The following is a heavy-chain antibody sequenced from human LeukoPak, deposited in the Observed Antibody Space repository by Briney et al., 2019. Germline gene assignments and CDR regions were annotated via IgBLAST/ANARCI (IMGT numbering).Heavy chain of an antibody. Sequence: SVKVSCKASGGTFSSYAISWVRQAPGQGLEWMGGIIPIFGTANYAQKFQGRVTITTDESTSTAYMELSSLRSEDTAVYSCARAIDFWSGRISPVYYYYYMDVWGNGTTVTVSS. V-gene: IGHV1-69*05. CDR2: IIPIFGTA. D-gene: IGHD3-3*01. CDR1: GGTFSSYA. CDR3: ARAIDFWSGRISPVYYYYYMDV. J-gene: IGHJ6*03.